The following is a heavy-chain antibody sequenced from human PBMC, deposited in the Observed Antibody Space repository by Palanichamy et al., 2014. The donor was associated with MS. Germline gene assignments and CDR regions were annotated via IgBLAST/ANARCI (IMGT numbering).Heavy chain of an antibody. V-gene: IGHV3-21*01. J-gene: IGHJ3*02. CDR1: GFTFSSYS. D-gene: IGHD2-2*03. CDR2: ISSSSYI. Sequence: EVQLVESGGGLVKPGGSLRLSCAASGFTFSSYSMNWVRQAPGKGLEWVSSISSSSYIYYADSVKGRFTISRDNAKNSLYLQMNSLRAEDTAVYYCARDVGYCSSTSCYGPDAFDIWGQGTMVTVSS. CDR3: ARDVGYCSSTSCYGPDAFDI.